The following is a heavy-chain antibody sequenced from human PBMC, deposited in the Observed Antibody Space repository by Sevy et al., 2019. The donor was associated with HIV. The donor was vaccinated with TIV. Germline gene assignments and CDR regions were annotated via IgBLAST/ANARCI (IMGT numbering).Heavy chain of an antibody. CDR3: ERLYQLPRYNWFDP. Sequence: SETLSLTCAVYGGSFRGYYWSWIRQPPGKGLEWIGEFNHSGSTNYNPSLKSRVTVSVDPSKNQFSLNLSSATAADTAVYYCERLYQLPRYNWFDPWGQGTLVTVSS. CDR2: FNHSGST. D-gene: IGHD2-2*01. J-gene: IGHJ5*02. V-gene: IGHV4-34*01. CDR1: GGSFRGYY.